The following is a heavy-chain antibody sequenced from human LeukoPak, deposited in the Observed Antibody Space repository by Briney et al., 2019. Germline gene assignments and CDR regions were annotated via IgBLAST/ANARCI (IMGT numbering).Heavy chain of an antibody. V-gene: IGHV3-43D*03. CDR3: AKDGAAAGLRYYYYYYMDV. Sequence: GGSLRLSCAASGFTFDDYAMHWVRQAPGKGLEWVSLISWDGGSTYYADSVKGRFTISRDNSKNSLYLQMNSLRAEDTALYYCAKDGAAAGLRYYYYYYMDVWGKGTTVTVSS. D-gene: IGHD6-13*01. J-gene: IGHJ6*03. CDR2: ISWDGGST. CDR1: GFTFDDYA.